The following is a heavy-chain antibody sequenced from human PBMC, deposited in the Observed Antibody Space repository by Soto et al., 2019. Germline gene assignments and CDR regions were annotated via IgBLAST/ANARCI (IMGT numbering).Heavy chain of an antibody. CDR3: ARGSGYSYGLDY. CDR1: GFTFSSYA. J-gene: IGHJ4*02. CDR2: ISGSGGST. D-gene: IGHD5-18*01. Sequence: PGGSLRLSCAASGFTFSSYAMSWVRQAPGKGLEWVSAISGSGGSTYYADSVKGRFTISRDNSKNTLYLQMNSLRAEDTAVYYCARGSGYSYGLDYWGQGTLVTVSS. V-gene: IGHV3-23*01.